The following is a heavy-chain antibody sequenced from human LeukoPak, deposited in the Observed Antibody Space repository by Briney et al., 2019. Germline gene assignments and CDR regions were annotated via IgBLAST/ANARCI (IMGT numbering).Heavy chain of an antibody. CDR3: ARDTNYGDYYFDY. D-gene: IGHD4-17*01. CDR1: GFTFDDYA. CDR2: ISWNSGGI. V-gene: IGHV3-9*01. Sequence: PGRSLRLSCAASGFTFDDYAMHRVRQAPGKGLEWVSGISWNSGGIGYADSVKGRFTISRDNAKNSLYLQMNSLRAEDTAVYYCARDTNYGDYYFDYWGQGTLVTVSS. J-gene: IGHJ4*02.